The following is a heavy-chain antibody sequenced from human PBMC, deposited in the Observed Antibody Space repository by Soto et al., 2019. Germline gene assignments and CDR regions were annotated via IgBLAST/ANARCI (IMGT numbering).Heavy chain of an antibody. J-gene: IGHJ6*02. D-gene: IGHD3-22*01. Sequence: VRQAPGKGLEWVSAISGGGGSTYYADSVKGRFTISRDNSKNTLYLQMNSLRAEDTAVYYCAKDQGTMIVVRYGMDVWGQGTTVTVSS. CDR2: ISGGGGST. V-gene: IGHV3-23*01. CDR3: AKDQGTMIVVRYGMDV.